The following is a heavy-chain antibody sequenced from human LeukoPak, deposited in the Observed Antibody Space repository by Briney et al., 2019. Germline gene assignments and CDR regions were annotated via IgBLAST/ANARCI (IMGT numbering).Heavy chain of an antibody. D-gene: IGHD2-15*01. V-gene: IGHV1-46*01. CDR3: VRDPVDGSGGSCYSGFRDYFDY. CDR2: INPSGGST. CDR1: GYTFTSYY. J-gene: IGHJ4*02. Sequence: ASVKVSCKASGYTFTSYYMHWVRQAPGQGLEWMGIINPSGGSTSYAQKFQGRVTMTRDTSMSTVYMELSSLRSEDTAVYYCVRDPVDGSGGSCYSGFRDYFDYWGQGTLVTVSS.